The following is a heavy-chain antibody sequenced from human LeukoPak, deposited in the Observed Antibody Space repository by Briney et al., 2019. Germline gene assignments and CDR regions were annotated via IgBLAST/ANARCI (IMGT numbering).Heavy chain of an antibody. CDR1: GFTFSSYA. CDR3: AKGQSPYYYYGMDV. CDR2: ISGSGGST. Sequence: GGSLRLSCAASGFTFSSYAMSWVRQAPGKGLEWVSAISGSGGSTYYADPVKGRFTISRDNSKNTLYLQMNSLRAEDTAVYYCAKGQSPYYYYGMDVWGQGTTVTVSS. J-gene: IGHJ6*02. V-gene: IGHV3-23*01.